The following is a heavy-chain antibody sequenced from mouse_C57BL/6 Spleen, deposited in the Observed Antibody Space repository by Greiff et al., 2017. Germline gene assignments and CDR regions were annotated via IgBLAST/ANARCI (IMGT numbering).Heavy chain of an antibody. J-gene: IGHJ1*03. CDR3: ARQGEFITTVEGYFDV. D-gene: IGHD1-1*01. CDR1: GFTFSDYG. Sequence: EVQVVESGGGLVQPGGSLKLSCAASGFTFSDYGMAWVRQAPRKGPEWVAFISNLAYSIYYADTVTGRFTISRENAKNTLYLEMSSLRSEDTAMYYCARQGEFITTVEGYFDVWGTGTTVTVSS. CDR2: ISNLAYSI. V-gene: IGHV5-15*01.